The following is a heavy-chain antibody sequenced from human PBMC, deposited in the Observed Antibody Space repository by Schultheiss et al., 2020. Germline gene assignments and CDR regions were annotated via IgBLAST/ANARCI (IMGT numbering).Heavy chain of an antibody. D-gene: IGHD6-19*01. V-gene: IGHV4-34*01. Sequence: SQTLSLTCAVYGGSFSDHYWTWIRQSPEKGLEWIGEITPSGTTNCQSSLRSRLTISVDMSKNQISLRLTSVTAADTAVYYCARGLGSGWTDYWGQGTLVTVAS. CDR1: GGSFSDHY. CDR3: ARGLGSGWTDY. CDR2: ITPSGTT. J-gene: IGHJ4*02.